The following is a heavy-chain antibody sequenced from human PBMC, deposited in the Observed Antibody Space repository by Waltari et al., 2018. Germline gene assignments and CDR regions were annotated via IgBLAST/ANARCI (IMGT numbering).Heavy chain of an antibody. J-gene: IGHJ1*01. D-gene: IGHD3-16*02. CDR1: GYTLYESS. CDR2: YDAQQGET. CDR3: VTGRIMKNVGGVLGIEHGLRAGYFQF. Sequence: QVQLVQSGAEVKKPGASVKVSCKVPGYTLYESSMHWVRQAPGKGLEWMGGYDAQQGETIDAKHHQGSVTITEDTTKDTAYMQLSSLRSNDTAVYYCVTGRIMKNVGGVLGIEHGLRAGYFQFWGQGTLVVVSS. V-gene: IGHV1-24*01.